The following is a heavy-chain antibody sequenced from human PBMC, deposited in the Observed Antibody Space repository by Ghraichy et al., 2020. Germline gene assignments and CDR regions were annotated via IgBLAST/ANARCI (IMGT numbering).Heavy chain of an antibody. J-gene: IGHJ6*02. D-gene: IGHD3-10*01. CDR1: GYSFTSYW. CDR3: ASQTMVQGVIHLLEYGMDG. Sequence: GESLNISCKGSGYSFTSYWIGWVRQMPGKSLEWMGIIYPGDSDTRYSMSFQGQVTISADKSISTAYLQWSSLKASDTAMYYCASQTMVQGVIHLLEYGMDGSGQRTTLTDSS. V-gene: IGHV5-51*01. CDR2: IYPGDSDT.